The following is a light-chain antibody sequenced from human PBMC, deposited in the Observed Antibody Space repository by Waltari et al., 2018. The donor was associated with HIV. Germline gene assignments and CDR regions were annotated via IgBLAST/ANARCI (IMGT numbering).Light chain of an antibody. Sequence: DIVMTQSPDSLAVSLGGRATINCKSRKSVLYSSNNKNYLAWYQQKPGQPPKLRIYWASTRESGVPDLFSGSGSGTDFTLTISSLQAEDVAVYYCQQYYSTPRTFGQGTKVEIK. V-gene: IGKV4-1*01. CDR2: WAS. CDR1: KSVLYSSNNKNY. J-gene: IGKJ1*01. CDR3: QQYYSTPRT.